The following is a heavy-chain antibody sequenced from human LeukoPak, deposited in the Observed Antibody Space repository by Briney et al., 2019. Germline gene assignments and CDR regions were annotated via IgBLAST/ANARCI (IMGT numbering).Heavy chain of an antibody. V-gene: IGHV4-31*03. CDR1: GGSISSGGYY. CDR2: IYYSGST. Sequence: SQTLSLTCTVSGGSISSGGYYWSWIRQHPGKGLEWIGYIYYSGSTYYNPSLKSRVTISVDTSENQFSLKLSSVTAADTAVYYCASGMYSNYYTRYWGQGTLVTVSS. CDR3: ASGMYSNYYTRY. J-gene: IGHJ4*02. D-gene: IGHD4-11*01.